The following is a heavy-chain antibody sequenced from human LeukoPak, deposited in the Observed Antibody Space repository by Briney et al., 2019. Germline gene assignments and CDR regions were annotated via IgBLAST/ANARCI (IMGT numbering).Heavy chain of an antibody. D-gene: IGHD7-27*01. CDR3: TTGNWGPY. CDR2: IKRKTDGGTT. J-gene: IGHJ4*02. V-gene: IGHV3-15*01. CDR1: GFTFSNFW. Sequence: GGSLRLSCTASGFTFSNFWMGWVRQAPGKGLEWVGRIKRKTDGGTTDYAAPVKGRFTISRDDSKNTLYLQMNSLKTEDTAVYYCTTGNWGPYWGQGTLVTVSS.